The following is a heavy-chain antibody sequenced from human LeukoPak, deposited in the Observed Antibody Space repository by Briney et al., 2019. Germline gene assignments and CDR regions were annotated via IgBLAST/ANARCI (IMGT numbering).Heavy chain of an antibody. Sequence: SETLSLTCTVSGGSISSYYWSWILQPPGKGLEWIGYIYYSGSTNYNPSLKSRVTISVDTSKNQFSLKLSSVTAADTAVYYCARARSEDYYYYGMDVWGQGTTVTVSS. CDR3: ARARSEDYYYYGMDV. D-gene: IGHD1-14*01. CDR2: IYYSGST. CDR1: GGSISSYY. V-gene: IGHV4-59*01. J-gene: IGHJ6*02.